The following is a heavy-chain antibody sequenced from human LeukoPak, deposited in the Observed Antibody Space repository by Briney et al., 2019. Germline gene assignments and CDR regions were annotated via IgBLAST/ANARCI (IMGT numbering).Heavy chain of an antibody. J-gene: IGHJ4*02. D-gene: IGHD3-3*01. CDR1: GFTFSSYA. V-gene: IGHV3-23*01. CDR2: ISCSGGST. CDR3: AKEVVRDYDFWSGYSNFDY. Sequence: PGGSLRLSCAASGFTFSSYAMSWVRQAPGKGLEWVSAISCSGGSTYYADSVKGRFTISRDNSKNTLYLQMNSLRAEDTAVYYCAKEVVRDYDFWSGYSNFDYWGQGTLVTVSS.